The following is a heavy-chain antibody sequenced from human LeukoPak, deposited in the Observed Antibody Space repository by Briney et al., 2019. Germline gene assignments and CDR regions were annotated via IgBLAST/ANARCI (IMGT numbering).Heavy chain of an antibody. Sequence: ASVKVSCKASGGTFTGYYMRWVRQAPGQGLEWMGWINPNSGGTNYAQKFQGRVTMTRDTSISTAYMELSRLRSDDTAVYYCARDLGIAVAGTNDYWGQGTLVTVSS. CDR2: INPNSGGT. J-gene: IGHJ4*02. CDR3: ARDLGIAVAGTNDY. V-gene: IGHV1-2*02. D-gene: IGHD6-19*01. CDR1: GGTFTGYY.